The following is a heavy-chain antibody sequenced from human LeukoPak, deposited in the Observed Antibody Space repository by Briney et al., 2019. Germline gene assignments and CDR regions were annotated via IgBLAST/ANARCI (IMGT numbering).Heavy chain of an antibody. D-gene: IGHD6-13*01. CDR2: IYYSGST. V-gene: IGHV4-39*01. CDR3: ARQGGIAAAGMYYFDY. J-gene: IGHJ4*02. CDR1: GGSISSSSYY. Sequence: SETLSLTCTVSGGSISSSSYYWGWIRQPPGKGLEWTGSIYYSGSTYYNPSLKSRVTISVDTSKNQFSLKLSSVTAADTAVYYCARQGGIAAAGMYYFDYWGQGTLVTVSP.